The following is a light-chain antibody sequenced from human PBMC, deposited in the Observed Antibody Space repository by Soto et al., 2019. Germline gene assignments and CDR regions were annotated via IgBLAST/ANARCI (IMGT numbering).Light chain of an antibody. CDR2: KAS. CDR1: QSISNW. V-gene: IGKV1-5*03. Sequence: DIQMTQSPSTLSASVGDRVTITCRASQSISNWLAWYQQKPGKAPKLLIYKASSLESGVPSRFSGSGSGTDFTLTISNLQPDDFATYYCQQYKSYSPTFGQGTKLEIK. CDR3: QQYKSYSPT. J-gene: IGKJ2*01.